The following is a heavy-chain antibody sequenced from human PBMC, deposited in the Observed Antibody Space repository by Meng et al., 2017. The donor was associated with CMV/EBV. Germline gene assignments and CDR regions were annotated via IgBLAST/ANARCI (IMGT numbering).Heavy chain of an antibody. CDR1: GFTFSSYS. V-gene: IGHV3-21*01. CDR2: ISSSSSYI. CDR3: ARDGMTGDRDYYYGMDV. D-gene: IGHD7-27*01. Sequence: LSLTCAASGFTFSSYSMNWVRQAPGKGLEWVSSISSSSSYIYYADSVKGRFTISRDNAKNSLYLQMNSLRAEDTAVYYCARDGMTGDRDYYYGMDVWGQGTTVTVS. J-gene: IGHJ6*02.